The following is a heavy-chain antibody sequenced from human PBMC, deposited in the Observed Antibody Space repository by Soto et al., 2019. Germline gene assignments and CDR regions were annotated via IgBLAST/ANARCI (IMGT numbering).Heavy chain of an antibody. CDR1: GYTFTSYG. V-gene: IGHV1-18*01. CDR2: ISAYNGNT. Sequence: GASVKVSCKASGYTFTSYGISWVRQAPGQGLEWMGWISAYNGNTNYAQKLQGRVTMTTDTSTSTAYMELRSLRSDDTAVYYCARVMSLAVAGNNWFDPWGQGTLVTVSS. J-gene: IGHJ5*02. CDR3: ARVMSLAVAGNNWFDP. D-gene: IGHD6-19*01.